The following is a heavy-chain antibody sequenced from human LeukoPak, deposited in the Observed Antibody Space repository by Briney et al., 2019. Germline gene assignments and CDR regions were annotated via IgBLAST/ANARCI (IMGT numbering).Heavy chain of an antibody. Sequence: GGSLRLSCAASGLTFSSYAMSWVRQAPGKGLEWVSAISGSGGSTYYADSVKGRFTISRDNSKNTLYLQMNSLRAEDTAVYYCARDRRGPYYDILTGYFGYWGQGTLVTVSS. CDR3: ARDRRGPYYDILTGYFGY. D-gene: IGHD3-9*01. CDR2: ISGSGGST. J-gene: IGHJ4*02. V-gene: IGHV3-23*01. CDR1: GLTFSSYA.